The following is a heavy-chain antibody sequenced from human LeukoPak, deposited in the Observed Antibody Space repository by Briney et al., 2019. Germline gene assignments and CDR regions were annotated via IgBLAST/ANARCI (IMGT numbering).Heavy chain of an antibody. D-gene: IGHD3-3*01. J-gene: IGHJ4*02. Sequence: GGSLRLSCAASGFTFSSYGMHWVRQAPGKGLEGVAFIRYDGSNKYYADSVKGRFTISRDNSKNTLYVQMNSLRAEDTAVYYCARDADRDYDFWSGYSGFDYWGQGTLVTVSS. CDR3: ARDADRDYDFWSGYSGFDY. CDR1: GFTFSSYG. V-gene: IGHV3-30*02. CDR2: IRYDGSNK.